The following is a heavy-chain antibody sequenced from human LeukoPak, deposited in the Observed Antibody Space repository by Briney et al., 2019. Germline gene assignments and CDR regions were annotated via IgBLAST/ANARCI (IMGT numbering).Heavy chain of an antibody. CDR1: GGSISNFY. V-gene: IGHV4-59*01. J-gene: IGHJ2*01. Sequence: SETLSLTCNVSGGSISNFYWSWIRQSPGKGLEWIGRIYYRGSTTYNPSLTSRVTISVDTSNNQSSLKLTSVTAADTAVYYCARVKDWYFDLWGRGTLVAVSP. CDR3: ARVKDWYFDL. CDR2: IYYRGST.